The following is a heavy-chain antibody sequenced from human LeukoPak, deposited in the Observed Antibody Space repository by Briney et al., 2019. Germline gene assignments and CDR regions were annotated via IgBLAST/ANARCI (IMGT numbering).Heavy chain of an antibody. D-gene: IGHD3-22*01. V-gene: IGHV3-23*01. CDR1: GFTFSSYT. CDR3: AKKNSSGWYYFDY. Sequence: PGGSLRFSCAASGFTFSSYTMSWVRQAPGKGLEWVSAISGSGGSTYYADSVKGRFTISRDNSKNTLYLQMNSLRAEDTAVYYCAKKNSSGWYYFDYWGQGTLVTVSS. CDR2: ISGSGGST. J-gene: IGHJ4*02.